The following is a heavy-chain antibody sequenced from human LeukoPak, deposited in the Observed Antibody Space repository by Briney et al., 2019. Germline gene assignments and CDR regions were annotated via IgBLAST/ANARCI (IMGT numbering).Heavy chain of an antibody. J-gene: IGHJ6*02. CDR1: GYTFTSYA. CDR2: INAGNGNT. CDR3: AREYSSSWYARYYGMDV. Sequence: ASVKVSCKASGYTFTSYAMHWVRQAPGQRLEWMGWINAGNGNTKYSQKFQGRVTITRDTSASTAYMELSSLRSEDTAVYYCAREYSSSWYARYYGMDVWGQGTTVTASS. D-gene: IGHD6-13*01. V-gene: IGHV1-3*01.